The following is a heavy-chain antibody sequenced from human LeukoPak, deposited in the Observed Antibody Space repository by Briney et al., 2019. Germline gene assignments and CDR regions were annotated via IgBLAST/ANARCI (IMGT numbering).Heavy chain of an antibody. V-gene: IGHV4-39*01. D-gene: IGHD2-2*01. J-gene: IGHJ4*02. CDR3: ARPQGYQLLDFEY. CDR2: IYYSEST. Sequence: PSETLSLTCTVSGCSISSSSYYWGWMRQPPGKGLEWIVSIYYSESTYYNPSLKSRVTISVDTSKNQFSLKLSSLTAADTAVYYCARPQGYQLLDFEYWGQGTLVTVSS. CDR1: GCSISSSSYY.